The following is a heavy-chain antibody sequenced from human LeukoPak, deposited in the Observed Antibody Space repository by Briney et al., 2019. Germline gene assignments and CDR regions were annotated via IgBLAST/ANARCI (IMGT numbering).Heavy chain of an antibody. CDR3: ARDRAAAVGGLYMDV. CDR2: IYHSGST. Sequence: SETLSLTCTVSGGSISSGGYYWSWIRQPPGKGLEWIGYIYHSGSTYYNPSLKSRVTISVDRSKNQFSLNLSSVTAADTAVYYCARDRAAAVGGLYMDVWGKGTTVTVSS. J-gene: IGHJ6*03. D-gene: IGHD6-13*01. V-gene: IGHV4-30-2*01. CDR1: GGSISSGGYY.